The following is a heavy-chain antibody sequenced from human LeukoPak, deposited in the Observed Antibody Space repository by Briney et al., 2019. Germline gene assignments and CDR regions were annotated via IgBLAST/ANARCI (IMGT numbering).Heavy chain of an antibody. CDR1: GGSISSYY. CDR3: ASYGSGNANSAFDY. V-gene: IGHV4-59*01. D-gene: IGHD3-10*01. Sequence: PSETLSLTCTVSGGSISSYYWSWIRQPPGKGLEWIGYIYCSGSTNYNPSLKSRVTISVDTSKNQFSLKLSSVTAADTAVYYCASYGSGNANSAFDYWGQGTLVTVSS. J-gene: IGHJ4*02. CDR2: IYCSGST.